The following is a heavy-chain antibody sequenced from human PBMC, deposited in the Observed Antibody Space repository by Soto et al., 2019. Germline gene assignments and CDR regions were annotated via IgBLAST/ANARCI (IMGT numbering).Heavy chain of an antibody. CDR1: GGSFSSYA. Sequence: QVQLVQSGAEVKKPGSSVKVSCKAPGGSFSSYAINWVRQAPGQGLEWMGGIIPMSATRTYAQKFQDRVTITADESSTTVYMELSSLQSEDTAVYYCARPIRYYDVWRDYPPFVYWGQGTLVTVSS. CDR2: IIPMSATR. CDR3: ARPIRYYDVWRDYPPFVY. V-gene: IGHV1-69*01. D-gene: IGHD3-3*01. J-gene: IGHJ4*02.